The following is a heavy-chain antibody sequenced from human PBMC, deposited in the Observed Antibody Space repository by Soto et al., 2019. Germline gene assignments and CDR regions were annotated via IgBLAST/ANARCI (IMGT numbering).Heavy chain of an antibody. J-gene: IGHJ4*02. Sequence: QVQLVESGGGVVQPGTSLRLSCAASGSTFSNYGMHWVRQAPGKGLEWVAVVWYDGTTKFYPDSVKGRFTISRDNSNNTLYLQMNSLRVEDTAVYCCATVDNYYGSVFWGQGTLVTVSS. CDR3: ATVDNYYGSVF. D-gene: IGHD3-10*01. CDR1: GSTFSNYG. V-gene: IGHV3-33*01. CDR2: VWYDGTTK.